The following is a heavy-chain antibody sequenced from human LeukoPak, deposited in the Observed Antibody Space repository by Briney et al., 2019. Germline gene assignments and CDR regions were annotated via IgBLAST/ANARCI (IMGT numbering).Heavy chain of an antibody. V-gene: IGHV4-4*07. D-gene: IGHD4-23*01. Sequence: SETLSLTCTVSGGSISSYFWSWIRQPAGKGLEWIGRIHTSGSTNYNSSLKTRVAMSLDTSKNQSSLNLTSVTAADTAVYYCARETRESRYFDLWGRGTPVTVSS. CDR3: ARETRESRYFDL. J-gene: IGHJ2*01. CDR2: IHTSGST. CDR1: GGSISSYF.